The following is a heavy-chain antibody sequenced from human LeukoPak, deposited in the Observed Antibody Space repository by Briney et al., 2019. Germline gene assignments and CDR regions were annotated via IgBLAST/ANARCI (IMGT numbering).Heavy chain of an antibody. CDR2: INHSGST. CDR1: GGSFSGYY. D-gene: IGHD2-21*02. V-gene: IGHV4-34*01. Sequence: PSQTLSLTCAVYGGSFSGYYWSWIRQPPGEGLEWIGEINHSGSTNYNPSLKSRVTISVDTSKNQFSLKLSSVTAADTAVYYCARGMMTSRGGFRYWGQGTLVTVSS. CDR3: ARGMMTSRGGFRY. J-gene: IGHJ4*02.